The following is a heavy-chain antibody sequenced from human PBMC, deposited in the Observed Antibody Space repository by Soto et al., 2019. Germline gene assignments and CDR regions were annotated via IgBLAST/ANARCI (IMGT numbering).Heavy chain of an antibody. V-gene: IGHV3-23*01. CDR3: SRWSYLDY. CDR1: GFSFGSYA. D-gene: IGHD3-3*01. Sequence: GGSLRLSCAASGFSFGSYALSWVRQAPGKGLEWVSTISGSDGKTFYADSVKGRFSISRDTSQSTLYLQMNSLRADDTAMYYCSRWSYLDYWGQGTRVTVSS. CDR2: ISGSDGKT. J-gene: IGHJ4*02.